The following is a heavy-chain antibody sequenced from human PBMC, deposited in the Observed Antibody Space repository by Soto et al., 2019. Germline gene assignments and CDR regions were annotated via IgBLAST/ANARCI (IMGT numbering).Heavy chain of an antibody. CDR1: GGSFSGYY. Sequence: SETLSLTCAVYGGSFSGYYWSWIRQPPGKGLEWIGEINHSGSTNYNPSLKSRVTISVDTSKNQFSLKLSSVTAADTAVYYCASAQSRGSYFDYWGQGTLVTVSS. V-gene: IGHV4-34*01. CDR3: ASAQSRGSYFDY. CDR2: INHSGST. D-gene: IGHD1-26*01. J-gene: IGHJ4*02.